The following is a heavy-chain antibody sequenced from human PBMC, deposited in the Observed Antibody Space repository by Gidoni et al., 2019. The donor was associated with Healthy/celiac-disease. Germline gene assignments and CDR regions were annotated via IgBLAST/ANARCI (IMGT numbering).Heavy chain of an antibody. CDR1: GGSISSGRYY. CDR3: ARGDEDIVLMVYDSPAYGMDV. V-gene: IGHV4-61*02. CDR2: IYTSGST. Sequence: QVQLQESGPGLVKPSQTLSLTCTVSGGSISSGRYYWSWIRQPAGKGLEWIGRIYTSGSTNYNPSLKSRVTRSVDTSKNQFSLKLSSVTAADTAVYYCARGDEDIVLMVYDSPAYGMDVWGQGTTVTVSS. J-gene: IGHJ6*02. D-gene: IGHD2-8*01.